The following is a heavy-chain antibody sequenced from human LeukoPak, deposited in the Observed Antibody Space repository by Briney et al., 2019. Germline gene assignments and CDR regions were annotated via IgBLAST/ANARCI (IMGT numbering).Heavy chain of an antibody. CDR3: AKDYYGSGSYRQNLFDY. CDR2: ISGSGGST. J-gene: IGHJ4*02. D-gene: IGHD3-10*01. Sequence: GGSLRLSCAASGFTFSSYAMSWVRQAPGKGLEWVSAISGSGGSTYYADSVKGRFTTSRDNSKNTLYLQMNSLRAEDTAVYYCAKDYYGSGSYRQNLFDYWGQGTLVTVSS. CDR1: GFTFSSYA. V-gene: IGHV3-23*01.